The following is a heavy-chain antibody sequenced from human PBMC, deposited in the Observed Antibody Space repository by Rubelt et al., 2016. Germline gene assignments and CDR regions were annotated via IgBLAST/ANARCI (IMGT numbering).Heavy chain of an antibody. D-gene: IGHD3-16*01. V-gene: IGHV3-30*03. J-gene: IGHJ4*02. CDR1: SGSISSS. Sequence: QVQLQESGPGLVKPSETLSLTCTVSSGSISSSSHYWGWVRQPPGQGLERVAIPSYDGTNKSYADTVKGRFTISREHSKTKLYLQMNNLGGEDTAVYFCPTGGFDYWGQGTLVTVSS. CDR2: PSYDGTNK. CDR3: PTGGFDY.